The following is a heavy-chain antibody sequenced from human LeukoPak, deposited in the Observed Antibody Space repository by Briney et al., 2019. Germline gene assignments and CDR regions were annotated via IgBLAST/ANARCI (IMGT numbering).Heavy chain of an antibody. D-gene: IGHD7-27*01. Sequence: ASVKVSCKASGYTFTSYDINWVRQATGQGLEWMGWMNPNSGNTGYAQKFQGRVTMTRNTSISTAYMELSSLRSEDTAVYYCAREVRTNWGWGDYWGQGTLVTVSS. CDR1: GYTFTSYD. CDR2: MNPNSGNT. CDR3: AREVRTNWGWGDY. J-gene: IGHJ4*02. V-gene: IGHV1-8*01.